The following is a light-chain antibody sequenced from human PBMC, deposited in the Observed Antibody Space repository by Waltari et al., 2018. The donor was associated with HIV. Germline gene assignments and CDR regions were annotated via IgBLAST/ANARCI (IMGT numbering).Light chain of an antibody. V-gene: IGLV3-25*03. CDR2: NDN. CDR3: QSADSSVTYEVV. CDR1: ALAKQF. Sequence: SFDLRQAPALSVSPGQTARITCSRDALAKQFCYWYQQKPGQAQVLVIYNDNERPSGIPQRFSGSSSGTTATLTISGVQAEDEADYYCQSADSSVTYEVVFGGGTKLTVL. J-gene: IGLJ3*02.